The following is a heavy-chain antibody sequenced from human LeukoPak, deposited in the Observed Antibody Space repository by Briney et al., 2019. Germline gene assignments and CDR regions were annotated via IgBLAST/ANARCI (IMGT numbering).Heavy chain of an antibody. CDR2: ISWNSGSI. CDR1: GFTFDDYA. CDR3: AKGTQYDSSGSPWYFDL. V-gene: IGHV3-9*01. Sequence: PGGSLRLSCAASGFTFDDYAMHWVRQAPGKGLEWVSGISWNSGSIGYVDSVKGRFTISRDNAKNSLYLQMNSLRAEDTALYYCAKGTQYDSSGSPWYFDLWGRGTLVTVSS. J-gene: IGHJ2*01. D-gene: IGHD3-22*01.